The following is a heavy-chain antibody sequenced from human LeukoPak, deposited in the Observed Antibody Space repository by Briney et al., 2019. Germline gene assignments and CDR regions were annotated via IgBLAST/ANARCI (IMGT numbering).Heavy chain of an antibody. J-gene: IGHJ4*02. CDR2: INHSGST. CDR1: GGSFSGYY. V-gene: IGHV4-34*01. Sequence: SETLSLTCAVYGGSFSGYYWSWIRRPPGKGLEWIGEINHSGSTNYNPSLKSRVTISVDTSKNQFSLKLSSVTAADTAVYYCARATEGWLQYDYWGQGTLVTVSS. D-gene: IGHD5-24*01. CDR3: ARATEGWLQYDY.